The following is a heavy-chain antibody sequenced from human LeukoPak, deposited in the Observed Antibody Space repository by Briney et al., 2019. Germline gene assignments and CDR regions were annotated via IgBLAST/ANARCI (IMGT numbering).Heavy chain of an antibody. Sequence: ASVKVSCKASGYTFTSYGISWVRQAPGQGLEWMGWISAYNGNTNYAQKLQGSVTMTTDTSTSTAYMELRSLRSDDTAVYYCARDKSLNYYDSSGYYYDYWGQGTLVTVSS. V-gene: IGHV1-18*01. J-gene: IGHJ4*02. CDR1: GYTFTSYG. D-gene: IGHD3-22*01. CDR3: ARDKSLNYYDSSGYYYDY. CDR2: ISAYNGNT.